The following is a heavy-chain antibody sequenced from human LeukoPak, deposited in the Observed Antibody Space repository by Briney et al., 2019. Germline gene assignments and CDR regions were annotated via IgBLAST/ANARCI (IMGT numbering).Heavy chain of an antibody. J-gene: IGHJ4*02. D-gene: IGHD5-24*01. Sequence: GGSLRLSCAASGFTFSSYGMHWVRQAPGKGLEWVAFIRYDGSNKYYADSVKGRFTISRDNSKNTLYLQMNSLRAEDTAVYSCAKTEMATIFRSGNYWGQGTLVTVSS. V-gene: IGHV3-30*02. CDR2: IRYDGSNK. CDR3: AKTEMATIFRSGNY. CDR1: GFTFSSYG.